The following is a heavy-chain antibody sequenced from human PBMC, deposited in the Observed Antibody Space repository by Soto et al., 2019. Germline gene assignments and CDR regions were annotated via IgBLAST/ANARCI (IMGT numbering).Heavy chain of an antibody. CDR1: GGSINSFH. Sequence: QVQLQESGPGLVKPSETLSLTCTVSGGSINSFHWSWIRQPPGKGLEWIGYMYYSGSTNYNPSLKRRVTVAANTSKNLLSQRLRSGTAADTASYYCARHGIIVTKESSSPWGQVTPVTASS. J-gene: IGHJ5*02. V-gene: IGHV4-59*01. D-gene: IGHD1-7*01. CDR2: MYYSGST. CDR3: ARHGIIVTKESSSP.